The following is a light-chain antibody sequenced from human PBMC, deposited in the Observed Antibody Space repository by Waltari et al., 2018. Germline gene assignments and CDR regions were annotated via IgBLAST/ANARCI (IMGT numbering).Light chain of an antibody. J-gene: IGLJ3*02. CDR2: GNS. CDR1: SHHIGAWSH. Sequence: QSVPPQPPSVSGAPGPRVTIPCTGHSHHIGAWSHVNRDQQLPGPAPRPLIYGNSHRPSGAPDRVSGAKSGTSASLAITGLQAEDVADYYCQSYDSSLSGSWVFGGGTKLTVL. V-gene: IGLV1-40*01. CDR3: QSYDSSLSGSWV.